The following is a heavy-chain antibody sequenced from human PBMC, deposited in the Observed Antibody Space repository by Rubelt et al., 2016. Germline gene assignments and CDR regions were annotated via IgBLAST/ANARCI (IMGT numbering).Heavy chain of an antibody. J-gene: IGHJ4*02. CDR1: GYNFTPYW. D-gene: IGHD6-13*01. CDR2: IDPSDSYI. V-gene: IGHV5-10-1*03. CDR3: GRGNSWYPL. Sequence: EVQLVQSGAEVKKPGESLRISCKGSGYNFTPYWISWVRQTPGTGLEWMGRIDPSDSYINYSPSFQGHVTISADKSSSTAYLQWSSLKASDTAMYYCGRGNSWYPLWGQGTLVTVSS.